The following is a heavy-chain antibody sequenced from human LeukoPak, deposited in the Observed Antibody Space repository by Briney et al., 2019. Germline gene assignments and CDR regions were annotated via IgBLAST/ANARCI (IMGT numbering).Heavy chain of an antibody. CDR1: VFTLSSHG. J-gene: IGHJ4*02. Sequence: PRGCLRLSCAASVFTLSSHGIHWVRQAPGKGLEGVSVISVDGRTEYYADSVKGRFTISRDNSKNTVSLQMNSLRDDDTAVFYCTKEGATGRRYNLDYWGEGTLVSVSS. CDR2: ISVDGRTE. CDR3: TKEGATGRRYNLDY. D-gene: IGHD1-1*01. V-gene: IGHV3-30*18.